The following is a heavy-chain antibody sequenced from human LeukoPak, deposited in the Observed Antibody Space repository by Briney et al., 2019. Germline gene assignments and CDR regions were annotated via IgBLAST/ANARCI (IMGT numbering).Heavy chain of an antibody. J-gene: IGHJ4*02. CDR2: TSGSGSII. CDR3: AKTTSSTRSYYFDY. V-gene: IGHV3-48*03. CDR1: GFTFSDYE. D-gene: IGHD2-2*01. Sequence: PGGSLRLSCAASGFTFSDYEMNWVRQAPGKGLEWVSYTSGSGSIIWYADSVKGRFTISRDNSKNTLYLQMNSLRAEDTAVYYCAKTTSSTRSYYFDYWGQGTLVTVSS.